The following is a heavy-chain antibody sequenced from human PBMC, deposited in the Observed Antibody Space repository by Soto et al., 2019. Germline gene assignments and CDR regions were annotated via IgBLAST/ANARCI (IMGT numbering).Heavy chain of an antibody. CDR1: GFTFSDYG. CDR3: TFGDNSFDY. J-gene: IGHJ4*02. Sequence: QVQLVGSGGGVVQPGRSLRVSCAASGFTFSDYGIYWVRQAPGKGLEWVALISYDGNNREYGDSVKGRFTISRDNSKNTLYLQMNSLRVEDTAVYYCTFGDNSFDYWGQGTLVTVSS. D-gene: IGHD1-20*01. V-gene: IGHV3-30*03. CDR2: ISYDGNNR.